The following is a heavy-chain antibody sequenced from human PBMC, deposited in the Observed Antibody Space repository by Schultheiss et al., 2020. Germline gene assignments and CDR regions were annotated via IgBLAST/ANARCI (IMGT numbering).Heavy chain of an antibody. CDR1: GFTFSNAW. D-gene: IGHD3-16*01. Sequence: GGSLRLSCAASGFTFSNAWMNWVRQAPGKGLEWVGRIKSKTDGGTTDYAAPVKGRFTISRDDSKNTLYLQMNSLRAEDTAVYYCANPFPVGLEEEAFDIWGQGTMVTVSS. J-gene: IGHJ3*02. CDR2: IKSKTDGGTT. V-gene: IGHV3-15*07. CDR3: ANPFPVGLEEEAFDI.